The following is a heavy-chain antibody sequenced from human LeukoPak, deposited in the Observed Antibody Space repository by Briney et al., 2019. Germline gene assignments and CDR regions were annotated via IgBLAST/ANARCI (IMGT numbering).Heavy chain of an antibody. D-gene: IGHD6-25*01. CDR3: ARTLRLNTPRAFDV. Sequence: GSLRLSCVVSGFTFSRYWMNWVRQAPGKGLEWVANIHEDGGEKYYVDSVKGRFTISRDNAKNSLYLQMNSLRAEDTAVYYCARTLRLNTPRAFDVWGQGTMVTVSS. CDR2: IHEDGGEK. V-gene: IGHV3-7*05. J-gene: IGHJ3*01. CDR1: GFTFSRYW.